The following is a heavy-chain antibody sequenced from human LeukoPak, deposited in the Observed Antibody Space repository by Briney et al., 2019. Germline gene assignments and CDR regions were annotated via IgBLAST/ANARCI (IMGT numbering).Heavy chain of an antibody. V-gene: IGHV4-4*02. D-gene: IGHD3-10*01. Sequence: NPGGSLRLSCAASGFTFSNAWMSWVRQPPGKGLEWIGEMFHTGSTNYNPSLESRVTISVDKSKNQFSLILTSVTAADTALYYCSGSSHYSQHVWGQGALVTVSS. CDR1: GFTFSNAW. J-gene: IGHJ4*02. CDR3: SGSSHYSQHV. CDR2: MFHTGST.